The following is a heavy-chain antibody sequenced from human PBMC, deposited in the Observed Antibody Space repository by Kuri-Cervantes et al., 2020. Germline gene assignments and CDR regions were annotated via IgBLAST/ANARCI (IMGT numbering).Heavy chain of an antibody. CDR2: IYYSGST. J-gene: IGHJ4*02. Sequence: LKLPCTVSGGSICSSSDYWDWIRQPPGKGLEWIGSIYYSGSTYYNPSLESRVTITVDTSKNQFSLKLSSVTAHDTAVYYCASPITAAGTPIDYWGQGTLVTVSS. V-gene: IGHV4-39*01. CDR3: ASPITAAGTPIDY. D-gene: IGHD6-13*01. CDR1: GGSICSSSDY.